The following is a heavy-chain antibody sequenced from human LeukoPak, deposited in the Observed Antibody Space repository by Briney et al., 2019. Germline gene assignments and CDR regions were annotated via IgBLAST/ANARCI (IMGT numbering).Heavy chain of an antibody. CDR3: AKDIFTGIAAAGAIDY. D-gene: IGHD6-13*01. Sequence: PGGSLRLSCAASGFTFDDYAMHWVRQAPGQGLEGVSVFSWNSGSIGYADSVKGRFTISRDNAKNSLYLQMNSLRAEDTALYYCAKDIFTGIAAAGAIDYWGQGTLVTVSS. V-gene: IGHV3-9*01. J-gene: IGHJ4*02. CDR2: FSWNSGSI. CDR1: GFTFDDYA.